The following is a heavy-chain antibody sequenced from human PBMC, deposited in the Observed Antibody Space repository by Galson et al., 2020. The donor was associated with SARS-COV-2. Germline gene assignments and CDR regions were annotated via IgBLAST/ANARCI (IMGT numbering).Heavy chain of an antibody. V-gene: IGHV3-9*01. D-gene: IGHD3-10*01. CDR3: AKAISPGYYYGSGIPSDYYYYGMDV. CDR2: ITWNSGHV. CDR1: GFTFEDYA. J-gene: IGHJ6*02. Sequence: GGSLRLSCAASGFTFEDYAMHWVRQAPGKGLEWVSVITWNSGHVGYADSVKGRFTISRDNAKNSLYLQMNSLRAEDTALYYCAKAISPGYYYGSGIPSDYYYYGMDVWGQGTTVTVSS.